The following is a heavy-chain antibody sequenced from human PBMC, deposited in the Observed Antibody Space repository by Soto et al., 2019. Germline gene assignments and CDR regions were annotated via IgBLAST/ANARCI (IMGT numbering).Heavy chain of an antibody. CDR2: MNTDGCDT. Sequence: EMQLVESGGGLVQPGGSLRLSCAASGFTFSSYWMHWVRQAPGKGLVWVSRMNTDGCDTYYADSVKGRFTISRDNARNTVYLQMNSLRVEDTAVYYCAREGMGFSNWFDPRGQGTLVSVSS. V-gene: IGHV3-74*01. CDR1: GFTFSSYW. J-gene: IGHJ5*02. CDR3: AREGMGFSNWFDP. D-gene: IGHD2-8*01.